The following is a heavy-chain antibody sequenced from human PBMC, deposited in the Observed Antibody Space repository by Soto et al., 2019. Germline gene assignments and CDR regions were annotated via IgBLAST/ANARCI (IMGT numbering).Heavy chain of an antibody. V-gene: IGHV4-39*01. J-gene: IGHJ6*02. Sequence: PSETLSLTCSVSGGSISSRSYSWGWIRQPPGKGLEWIGTIYYSENTYYNPSLKSRVTISVDTSKNQFSLKLSSVTAADTAVYYCAKLAGYCIGKSCHGDYAMDVWGQGTTVTVSS. D-gene: IGHD2-15*01. CDR2: IYYSENT. CDR1: GGSISSRSYS. CDR3: AKLAGYCIGKSCHGDYAMDV.